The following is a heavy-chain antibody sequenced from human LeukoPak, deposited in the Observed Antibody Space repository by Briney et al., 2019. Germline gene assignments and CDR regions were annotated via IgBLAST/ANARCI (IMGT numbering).Heavy chain of an antibody. V-gene: IGHV3-30*02. CDR3: AKDLPYQLLPGYFDY. D-gene: IGHD2-2*01. CDR2: IRYDGSNK. CDR1: GFTFSSYG. Sequence: SGGSLRLSCAASGFTFSSYGMSWVRQAPGKGLEWVAFIRYDGSNKYYADSVKGRFTISRDNSKNTLYLQMNSLRAEDTAVYYCAKDLPYQLLPGYFDYWGQGTLVTVSS. J-gene: IGHJ4*02.